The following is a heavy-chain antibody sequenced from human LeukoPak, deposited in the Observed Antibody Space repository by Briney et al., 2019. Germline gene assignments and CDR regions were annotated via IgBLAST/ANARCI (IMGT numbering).Heavy chain of an antibody. CDR3: ARDYGDYLFDY. CDR2: IYYSGST. CDR1: GGSFSSYY. D-gene: IGHD4-17*01. Sequence: PSETLSLTCAVYGGSFSSYYWGWIRQPPGKGLEWIGSIYYSGSTYYNPSLKSRVTISVDTSKNQFSLKLSSVTAADTAVYYCARDYGDYLFDYWGQGTLVTVSS. V-gene: IGHV4-39*01. J-gene: IGHJ4*02.